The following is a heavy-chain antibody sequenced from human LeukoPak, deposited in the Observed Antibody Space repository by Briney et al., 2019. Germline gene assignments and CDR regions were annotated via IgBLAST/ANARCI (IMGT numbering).Heavy chain of an antibody. CDR2: ISYDGSNK. J-gene: IGHJ4*02. D-gene: IGHD4-17*01. CDR3: AKDDDYGDYCPNY. CDR1: GFTFSSYG. Sequence: PGGSLRLSCAASGFTFSSYGMHWVRQAPGKGLEWVAVISYDGSNKYYADSVKGRFTISRDNSKNTLYLQMNSLRAEDTAVYYCAKDDDYGDYCPNYWGQGTLVTVSS. V-gene: IGHV3-30*18.